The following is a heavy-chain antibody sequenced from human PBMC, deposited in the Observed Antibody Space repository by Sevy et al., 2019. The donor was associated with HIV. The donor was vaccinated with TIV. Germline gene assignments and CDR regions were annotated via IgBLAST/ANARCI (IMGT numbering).Heavy chain of an antibody. CDR2: ISSSSSYI. D-gene: IGHD2-15*01. Sequence: GGSLRLSCAASGFSFSNYAMNWVRQAPGKGLEWVSSISSSSSYIYYADSVKGRFTISRDNAKNSLHLQMNSLRAEDTAVYYCARSVVAATAYSEWAFDIWGQGTMVTVSS. CDR3: ARSVVAATAYSEWAFDI. J-gene: IGHJ3*02. CDR1: GFSFSNYA. V-gene: IGHV3-21*01.